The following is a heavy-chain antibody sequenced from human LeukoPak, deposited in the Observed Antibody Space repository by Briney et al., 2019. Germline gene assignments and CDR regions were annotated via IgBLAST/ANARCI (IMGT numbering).Heavy chain of an antibody. J-gene: IGHJ4*02. CDR1: GFTFSSYG. V-gene: IGHV3-30*18. CDR2: ISYDGSNK. D-gene: IGHD6-13*01. Sequence: PGGSLRLSCAASGFTFSSYGMHWVRQAPGKGLEWVAVISYDGSNKYYADSVKGRFTISRDNSKNTLYLQMNSLRAEDTAVYYCAKSGVAAAGTGAYWGQGTLVTVSS. CDR3: AKSGVAAAGTGAY.